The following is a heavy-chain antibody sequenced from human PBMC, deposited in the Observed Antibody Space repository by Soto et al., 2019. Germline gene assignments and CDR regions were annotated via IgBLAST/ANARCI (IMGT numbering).Heavy chain of an antibody. CDR1: GFTFGSFS. D-gene: IGHD3-3*01. Sequence: PGGSLRLSCAASGFTFGSFSMNWVRQAPGKGLEWVSFVSNSGSYIYYADSVKGRFTISRDNAKNSLYLQMNSLRAEDTAVYYCARRPYHYDFAFDIWGQGTMVTVS. V-gene: IGHV3-21*01. CDR2: VSNSGSYI. CDR3: ARRPYHYDFAFDI. J-gene: IGHJ3*02.